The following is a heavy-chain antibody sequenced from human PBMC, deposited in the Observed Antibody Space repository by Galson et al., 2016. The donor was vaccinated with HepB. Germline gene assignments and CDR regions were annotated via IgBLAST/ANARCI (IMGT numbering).Heavy chain of an antibody. CDR2: ISYDGGSN. Sequence: SLRLSCAAFGFTFSRIAMHWVRQAPGKGLKWVAVISYDGGSNYYADSVKGRFTISRDNSKNTLYLQMNSLRAEDSAVYYCARVIGGTLDALDTWGQGTMVTVSS. D-gene: IGHD2-21*01. CDR1: GFTFSRIA. J-gene: IGHJ3*02. CDR3: ARVIGGTLDALDT. V-gene: IGHV3-30*04.